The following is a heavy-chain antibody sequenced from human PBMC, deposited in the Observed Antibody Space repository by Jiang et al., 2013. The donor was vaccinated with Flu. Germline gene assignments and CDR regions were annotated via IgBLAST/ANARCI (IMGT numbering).Heavy chain of an antibody. CDR2: ISAYNGNT. CDR3: ARDDGGMGATNWFDP. V-gene: IGHV1-18*01. Sequence: YGISWVRQAPGQGLEWMGWISAYNGNTNYAQKLQGRVTMTTDTSTSTAYMELRSLRSDDTAVYYCARDDGGMGATNWFDPWGQGTLVTVSS. D-gene: IGHD1-26*01. J-gene: IGHJ5*02. CDR1: YG.